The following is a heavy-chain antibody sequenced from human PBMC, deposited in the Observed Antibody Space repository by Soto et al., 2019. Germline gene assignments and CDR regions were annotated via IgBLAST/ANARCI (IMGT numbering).Heavy chain of an antibody. D-gene: IGHD5-12*01. CDR1: GLTFSNYW. J-gene: IGHJ4*02. CDR2: ISRDGTST. V-gene: IGHV3-74*01. CDR3: ARESSGYSSYFDF. Sequence: GGSLRLFCAGSGLTFSNYWIHWVRQAPGKGLAWVSRISRDGTSTTYADSVKGRFTISRDFAKNTVYLQMNTLRAEDTAVYYCARESSGYSSYFDFWGQGTLVTVSS.